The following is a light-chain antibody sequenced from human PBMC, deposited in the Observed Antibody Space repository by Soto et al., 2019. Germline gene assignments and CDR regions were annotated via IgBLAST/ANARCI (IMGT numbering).Light chain of an antibody. J-gene: IGKJ2*01. CDR3: QQSLGIPYT. CDR1: QTISTY. CDR2: AAA. Sequence: DIQMTQSPSSLSASVGDRVTITRRASQTISTYLNLYQQKPGKAPKLLIYAAASLQSGVPSRFSGSGSGADFTLTISSLQTEDFATYYCQQSLGIPYTFGQGTKLEIK. V-gene: IGKV1-39*01.